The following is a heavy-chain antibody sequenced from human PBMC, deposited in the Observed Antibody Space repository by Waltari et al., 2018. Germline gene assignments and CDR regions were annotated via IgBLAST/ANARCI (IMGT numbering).Heavy chain of an antibody. CDR1: GGSIRSVDFY. Sequence: QVQLQGSGPGLVKPSQTLSLICTVPGGSIRSVDFYWNWFRQPPGRGLEWIGYIYYTGSTYYNPSLKSRVTISVDTSKNQFSLKLSSVTAADTAVYYCARDRRRIYRNGWFDPWGQGTLVTVSS. J-gene: IGHJ5*02. V-gene: IGHV4-30-4*08. CDR3: ARDRRRIYRNGWFDP. D-gene: IGHD3-3*02. CDR2: IYYTGST.